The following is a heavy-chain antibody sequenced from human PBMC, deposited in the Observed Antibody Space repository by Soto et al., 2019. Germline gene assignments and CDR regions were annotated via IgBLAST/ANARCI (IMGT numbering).Heavy chain of an antibody. V-gene: IGHV3-9*01. CDR2: ISWNSGSI. CDR3: AKGMVRGVIITGHYYGMDV. D-gene: IGHD3-10*01. Sequence: EVQLVESGGGLVQPGRSLRLSCAASGFTFDDYAMHWDRQAPGKGLEWVSGISWNSGSIGYADSVKGRFTISRDNATNSLYMQMNRLRAEDTALYYCAKGMVRGVIITGHYYGMDVWGQGTTVTVS. J-gene: IGHJ6*02. CDR1: GFTFDDYA.